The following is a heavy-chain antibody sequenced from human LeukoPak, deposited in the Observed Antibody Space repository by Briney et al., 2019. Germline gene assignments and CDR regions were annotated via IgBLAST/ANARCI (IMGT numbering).Heavy chain of an antibody. CDR2: ISSSSSYI. CDR1: GFTFSSYS. D-gene: IGHD3-10*01. J-gene: IGHJ4*02. V-gene: IGHV3-21*01. CDR3: AKEYDSGGYGAYFDY. Sequence: GGSLRLSCAASGFTFSSYSMNWVRQAPGKGLEWVSSISSSSSYIYYADSVKGRFTISRDNSRNTLDLQMNSLGPEDTAVYYCAKEYDSGGYGAYFDYWGRGTLVTVSS.